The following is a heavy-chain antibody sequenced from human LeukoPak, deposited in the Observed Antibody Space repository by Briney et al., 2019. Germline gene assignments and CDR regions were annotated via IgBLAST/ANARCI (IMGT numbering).Heavy chain of an antibody. D-gene: IGHD2-2*02. J-gene: IGHJ5*02. CDR1: GHTFTSYG. CDR3: ARGGGYCSSTRCYTGLIRGWFDP. CDR2: MNPNSGNT. Sequence: APVKVSCKASGHTFTSYGISWVRQATGQGLEWMGWMNPNSGNTGYAQKFQGRVTMTTDTSTSTAYMELRSLRSDDTAVYYCARGGGYCSSTRCYTGLIRGWFDPWGQGTLVTVSS. V-gene: IGHV1-18*01.